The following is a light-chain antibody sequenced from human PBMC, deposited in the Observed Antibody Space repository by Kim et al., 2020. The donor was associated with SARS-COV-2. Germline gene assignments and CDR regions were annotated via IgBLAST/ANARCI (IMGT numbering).Light chain of an antibody. CDR2: DIS. V-gene: IGKV3D-20*02. J-gene: IGKJ4*01. Sequence: SPGERVTLSGRSSQTITSTYLAWYQQRPGQAPRLLIHDISKRATGIPDRFSGSGSGRDFTLTIGRLEPEDSAVYYCQQHEDAPLTFGGGTKVDIK. CDR1: QTITSTY. CDR3: QQHEDAPLT.